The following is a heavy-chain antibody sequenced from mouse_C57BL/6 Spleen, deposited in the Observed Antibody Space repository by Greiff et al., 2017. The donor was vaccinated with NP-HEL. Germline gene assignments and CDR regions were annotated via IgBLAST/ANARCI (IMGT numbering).Heavy chain of an antibody. CDR1: GYTFTSYW. CDR2: IHPNSGST. Sequence: QVQLQQPGAELVKPGASVKLSCKASGYTFTSYWMHWVKQRPGQGLEWIGMIHPNSGSTNYNEKFKSKATLTVDKSSSTAYMQLSSLTSEDSAVYYCASIEAAQATRKNYFDYWGQGTTLTVSS. J-gene: IGHJ2*01. CDR3: ASIEAAQATRKNYFDY. D-gene: IGHD3-2*02. V-gene: IGHV1-64*01.